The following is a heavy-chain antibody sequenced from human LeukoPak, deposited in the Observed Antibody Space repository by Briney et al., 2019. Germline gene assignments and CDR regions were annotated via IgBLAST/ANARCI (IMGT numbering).Heavy chain of an antibody. Sequence: SETLSLTCTVSGGSISSSSYYWGWIRQHPGKGLEWIGYIYYSGSTYYNPSLKSRVTISVDTSKNQFSLKLSSVTAADTAVYYCARGSIVVPAAGWFDPWGQGTLVTVSS. J-gene: IGHJ5*02. CDR2: IYYSGST. CDR3: ARGSIVVPAAGWFDP. D-gene: IGHD2-2*01. CDR1: GGSISSSSYY. V-gene: IGHV4-31*03.